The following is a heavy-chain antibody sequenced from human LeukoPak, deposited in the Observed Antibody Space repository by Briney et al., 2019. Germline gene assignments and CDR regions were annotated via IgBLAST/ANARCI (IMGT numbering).Heavy chain of an antibody. CDR2: IYSGGST. J-gene: IGHJ3*02. D-gene: IGHD3-10*01. CDR1: GFTVSSNY. V-gene: IGHV3-66*01. CDR3: ACGLWFGHDAFDI. Sequence: GGSLRLSCAASGFTVSSNYMSWVRQAPGKALEWVSVIYSGGSTYYADSVKGRFTISRDNSKNTLYLQMNSLRAEDTAVYYCACGLWFGHDAFDIWGQGTMVTVSS.